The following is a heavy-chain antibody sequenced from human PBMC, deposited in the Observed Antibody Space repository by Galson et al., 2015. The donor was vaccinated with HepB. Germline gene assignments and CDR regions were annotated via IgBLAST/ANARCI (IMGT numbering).Heavy chain of an antibody. Sequence: SLRLSCAASGFTFSDYAMSWVRQAPGRGLEWVSTISSSDGSKWYGASVKGRSTISRDKSKNTLYLQMNSLRDEDTATYYCARSYYSDSRGYYYFDNWGQGTLVTVSS. CDR2: ISSSDGSK. CDR1: GFTFSDYA. CDR3: ARSYYSDSRGYYYFDN. V-gene: IGHV3-23*01. D-gene: IGHD3-22*01. J-gene: IGHJ4*02.